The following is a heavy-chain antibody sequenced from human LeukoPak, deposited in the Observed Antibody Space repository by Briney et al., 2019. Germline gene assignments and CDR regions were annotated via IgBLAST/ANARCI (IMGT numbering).Heavy chain of an antibody. Sequence: GASVKVSCKASGYTFTDYSMHWVRQAPGQGLEWMGWINPNSGGTKYAQKFQGRVTVTRDTSISTGYMEVSRLTSDDTAVYYCARDPAGIPAAIGGRFDPWGPGTLVTVSS. D-gene: IGHD2-2*02. J-gene: IGHJ5*02. CDR1: GYTFTDYS. CDR3: ARDPAGIPAAIGGRFDP. CDR2: INPNSGGT. V-gene: IGHV1-2*02.